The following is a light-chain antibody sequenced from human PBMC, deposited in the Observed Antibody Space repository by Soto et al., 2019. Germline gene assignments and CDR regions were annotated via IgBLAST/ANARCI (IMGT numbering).Light chain of an antibody. CDR3: QQRSTWPYT. V-gene: IGKV3-11*01. CDR1: QSVSGY. CDR2: DAS. J-gene: IGKJ3*01. Sequence: EIVLTQSPATLSLSPGERATLSCRASQSVSGYLVWYQQKPGQAPRLLIYDASNRATGIPARFSGSGSGTDFTLTISSLEPEDFAIYYCQQRSTWPYTFGPGTKVD.